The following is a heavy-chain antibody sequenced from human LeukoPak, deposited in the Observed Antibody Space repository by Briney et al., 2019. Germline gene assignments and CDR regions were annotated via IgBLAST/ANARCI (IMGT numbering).Heavy chain of an antibody. CDR3: AREGRFDYYHRDV. J-gene: IGHJ6*03. D-gene: IGHD3-3*01. V-gene: IGHV3-11*01. CDR1: GFTFSDYY. CDR2: ISSSGSTI. Sequence: GGSLRLSCAASGFTFSDYYMRWIRQAPGKGLEWVSYISSSGSTIYHADSVKGRFTISRDNAKNSLYLQMTSLRAEDTAVYYCAREGRFDYYHRDVWGKGTTVTVSS.